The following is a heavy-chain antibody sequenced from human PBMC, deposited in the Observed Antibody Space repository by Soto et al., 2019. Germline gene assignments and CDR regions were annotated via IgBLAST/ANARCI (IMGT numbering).Heavy chain of an antibody. CDR2: ISHDGSYK. Sequence: GSLRLYCAASGXSFTTYCMHWVRQAPGKGLEWVAVISHDGSYKYYGDAVKGRFTISRDTSKNAVYMEMNSLRPYYTALYYCAKGLLAIVGTTLPRDAFNIWGQGTMVPVS. V-gene: IGHV3-30*18. CDR1: GXSFTTYC. D-gene: IGHD1-26*01. CDR3: AKGLLAIVGTTLPRDAFNI. J-gene: IGHJ3*02.